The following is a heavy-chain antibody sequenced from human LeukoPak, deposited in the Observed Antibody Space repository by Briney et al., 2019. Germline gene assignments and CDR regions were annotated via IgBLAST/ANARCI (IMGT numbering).Heavy chain of an antibody. D-gene: IGHD3-10*01. CDR1: GFTFSSYG. Sequence: GGSLRLSCAASGFTFSSYGMHWVRQAPGKGLEWGAVISYDGSNKYYADSVKGRFTISRDNSKNTLYLQMNSLRAEDTAVYYCAKSRRFGELIGGGYYFDYWGQGTLVTVSS. V-gene: IGHV3-30*18. CDR3: AKSRRFGELIGGGYYFDY. J-gene: IGHJ4*02. CDR2: ISYDGSNK.